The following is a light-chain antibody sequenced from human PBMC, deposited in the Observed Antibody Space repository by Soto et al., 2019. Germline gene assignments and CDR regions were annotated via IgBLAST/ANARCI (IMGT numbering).Light chain of an antibody. Sequence: QSALTQPASVSGSRGQSISISCTGSSSDVGGYKYVSWYQQHPGKAPRLMIYEVSNRPSGVSKRFSGSKSGNTASLAISGLQAEDEADYYCSSYASSGTVVFGGGTKLTVL. CDR2: EVS. CDR1: SSDVGGYKY. J-gene: IGLJ2*01. CDR3: SSYASSGTVV. V-gene: IGLV2-14*01.